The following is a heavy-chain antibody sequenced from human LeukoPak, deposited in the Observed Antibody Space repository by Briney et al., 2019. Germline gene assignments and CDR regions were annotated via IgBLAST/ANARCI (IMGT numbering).Heavy chain of an antibody. V-gene: IGHV3-30-3*01. Sequence: GGSLRLSCAASGFPFSTYDVHWVRQAPGKGLEWVAVISYDGSNKYYADSVKGRLTISRDNSKNTLYLQMNSLRAEDTAVYYCARGGSHDYWGQGTLVTVSS. J-gene: IGHJ4*02. CDR2: ISYDGSNK. D-gene: IGHD2-15*01. CDR3: ARGGSHDY. CDR1: GFPFSTYD.